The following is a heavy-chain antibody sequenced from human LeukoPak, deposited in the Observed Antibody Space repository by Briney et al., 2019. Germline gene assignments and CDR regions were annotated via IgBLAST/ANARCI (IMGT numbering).Heavy chain of an antibody. CDR3: AKGQVAVAGMDAFDI. J-gene: IGHJ3*02. CDR1: GFTYSSYA. V-gene: IGHV3-23*01. CDR2: ISGSGGST. Sequence: GGSLRLSCAACGFTYSSYAMSWGRQAPGKGLEWVSGISGSGGSTYYADSVKGRFTISRDNSKNTLYLQMSSLRAEDTAVYYCAKGQVAVAGMDAFDIWGQGTMVTVSS. D-gene: IGHD6-19*01.